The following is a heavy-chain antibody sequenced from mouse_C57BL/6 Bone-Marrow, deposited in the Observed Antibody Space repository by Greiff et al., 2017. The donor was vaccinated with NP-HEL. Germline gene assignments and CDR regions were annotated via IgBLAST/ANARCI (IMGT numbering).Heavy chain of an antibody. Sequence: EVKLMESGGDLVKPGGSLKLSCAASGFTFSSYGMSWVRQTPDKRLEWVATISSGGSYTYYPDSVKGRFTISRDNAKNTLYLQMSSLKSEDTAMYYCARHTTVVATRYFDVWGTGTTVTVSS. V-gene: IGHV5-6*01. D-gene: IGHD1-1*01. J-gene: IGHJ1*03. CDR2: ISSGGSYT. CDR1: GFTFSSYG. CDR3: ARHTTVVATRYFDV.